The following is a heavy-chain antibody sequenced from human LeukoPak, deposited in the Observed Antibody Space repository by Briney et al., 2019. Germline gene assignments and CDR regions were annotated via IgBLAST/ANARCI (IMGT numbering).Heavy chain of an antibody. CDR3: AKDSYSKGDF. Sequence: GGSLRLSCAASGFTFSYHWMTWVRQAPGKGLEWVANIKNDGAVKNYVDSVKGRFTISRDNAKNSLYLQMNSLRAEDTAVYYYAKDSYSKGDFWGQGVLVTVPS. J-gene: IGHJ4*02. V-gene: IGHV3-7*01. D-gene: IGHD6-13*01. CDR1: GFTFSYHW. CDR2: IKNDGAVK.